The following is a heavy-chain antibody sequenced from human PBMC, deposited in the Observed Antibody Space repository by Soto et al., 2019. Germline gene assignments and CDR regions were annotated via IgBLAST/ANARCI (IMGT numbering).Heavy chain of an antibody. CDR3: AREVYDFWSGYVACMDV. D-gene: IGHD3-3*01. CDR2: IKQDGSEK. CDR1: GFTFSSYL. Sequence: GGSRRRSCAASGFTFSSYLMSWVRQAPGKGLEWVANIKQDGSEKYYVDSVKGRFTISRDNAKNSLYLQMNSLRAEDTAVYYCAREVYDFWSGYVACMDVWGQGTTVTVSS. V-gene: IGHV3-7*03. J-gene: IGHJ6*02.